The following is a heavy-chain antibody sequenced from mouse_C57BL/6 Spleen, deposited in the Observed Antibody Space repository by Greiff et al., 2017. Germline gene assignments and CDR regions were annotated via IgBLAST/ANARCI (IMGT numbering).Heavy chain of an antibody. J-gene: IGHJ3*01. V-gene: IGHV3-6*01. CDR1: GYSITSGYY. CDR2: ISYDGSN. Sequence: EVKLQESGPGLVKPSQSLSLTCSVTGYSITSGYYWNWIRQFPGNKLEWMGYISYDGSNNYNPSLKNRISITRDTSKNQFFLKLNSVTTEDTATYYCAREDDYGGFAYWGQGTLVTVSA. CDR3: AREDDYGGFAY. D-gene: IGHD2-4*01.